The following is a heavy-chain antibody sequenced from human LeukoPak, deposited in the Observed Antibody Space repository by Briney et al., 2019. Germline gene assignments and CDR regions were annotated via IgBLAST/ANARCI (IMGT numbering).Heavy chain of an antibody. CDR1: GFTFSTYS. J-gene: IGHJ3*02. V-gene: IGHV3-48*01. CDR3: ARDHCGTSCYGAGDAFEI. Sequence: PGGSLRLSCAASGFTFSTYSMNWVRQAPGKGLEWVSYISSSSSTVFYADSVKGRFTISRDNAKNSLYLQMNSLRAEDTAAYYCARDHCGTSCYGAGDAFEIWGQGTMVTVSS. CDR2: ISSSSSTV. D-gene: IGHD2-2*01.